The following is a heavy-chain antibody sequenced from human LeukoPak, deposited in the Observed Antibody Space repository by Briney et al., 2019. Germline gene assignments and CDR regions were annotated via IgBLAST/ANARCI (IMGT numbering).Heavy chain of an antibody. J-gene: IGHJ4*02. CDR3: ARDLGPDSSGYQEFDY. Sequence: ASVKVSCKASGYTFTGYYMHWVRQAPGQGLEWMGWINPNSGGTNYAQRFQGRVTMTRDTSISTAYMELSRLRSDDTAVYYCARDLGPDSSGYQEFDYWGQGTLVTVSS. D-gene: IGHD3-22*01. CDR2: INPNSGGT. CDR1: GYTFTGYY. V-gene: IGHV1-2*02.